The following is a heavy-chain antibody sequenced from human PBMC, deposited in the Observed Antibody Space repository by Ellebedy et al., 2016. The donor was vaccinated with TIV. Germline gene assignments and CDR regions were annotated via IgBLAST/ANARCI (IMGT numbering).Heavy chain of an antibody. J-gene: IGHJ3*02. CDR2: ISYSSSHI. CDR1: GFTFRCYS. V-gene: IGHV3-21*01. CDR3: ARDMSTGYLHFNDAFDI. Sequence: GESLKISCAASGFTFRCYSITWVRPAPGKGLELVSSISYSSSHIYYADSVKGRFTISNHNAKNLLFLEMNSLRAEDTAVYYCARDMSTGYLHFNDAFDIWGQGTMVTVSS. D-gene: IGHD3-9*01.